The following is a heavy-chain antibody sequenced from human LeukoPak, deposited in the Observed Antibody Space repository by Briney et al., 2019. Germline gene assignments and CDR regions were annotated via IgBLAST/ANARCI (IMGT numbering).Heavy chain of an antibody. V-gene: IGHV1-24*01. Sequence: ASVKVSCKVSGYTLTELSMHWVRQAPGKGLEWMGGFDPEDGETIYAQKFQGRVTMTEDTSTDTAYMELSSLRAEDTAVYYCAKFVDTAMAAFVFDYWGQGTLVTVSS. CDR1: GYTLTELS. D-gene: IGHD5-18*01. J-gene: IGHJ4*02. CDR3: AKFVDTAMAAFVFDY. CDR2: FDPEDGET.